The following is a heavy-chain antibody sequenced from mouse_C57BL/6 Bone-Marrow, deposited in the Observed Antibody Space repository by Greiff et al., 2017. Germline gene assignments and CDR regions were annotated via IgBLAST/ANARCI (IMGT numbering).Heavy chain of an antibody. CDR1: GYTFTSYW. Sequence: VKLKQPGAELVKPGASVKLSCKASGYTFTSYWMQWVKQRPGQGLEWIGEIDPSDSYTNYNQKFKGKATLTVDTSSSTAYMQLSSLTSEDSAVYYCARSPFITSVPYFDYWGQGTTLTVSS. D-gene: IGHD1-1*01. V-gene: IGHV1-50*01. CDR3: ARSPFITSVPYFDY. J-gene: IGHJ2*01. CDR2: IDPSDSYT.